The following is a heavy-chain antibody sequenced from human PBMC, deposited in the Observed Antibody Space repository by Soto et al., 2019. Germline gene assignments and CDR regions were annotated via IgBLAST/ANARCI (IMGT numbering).Heavy chain of an antibody. V-gene: IGHV3-30*03. CDR1: GVIFSNYG. D-gene: IGHD2-8*02. J-gene: IGHJ4*02. CDR2: ISYDGSDI. Sequence: QVQLVESGGGVAQPGRSLRLSCAGSGVIFSNYGMHWVRQAPGKGLEWVAFISYDGSDILYADSVKGRFTITRANSKSTLFLHMNRPRAEDTAVYCCAIVRVADSPLDHWGQGSLVTVSS. CDR3: AIVRVADSPLDH.